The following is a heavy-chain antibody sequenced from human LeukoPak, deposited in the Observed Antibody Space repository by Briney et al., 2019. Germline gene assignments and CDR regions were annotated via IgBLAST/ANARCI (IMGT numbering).Heavy chain of an antibody. CDR3: ARTPYYYDKNGMDV. V-gene: IGHV3-48*01. CDR1: GFTFSSYS. D-gene: IGHD3-22*01. Sequence: PGGSLRLSCAASGFTFSSYSMNWVRQAPGKGLEWVSYISSSSSTIYYADSVKGRFTISRDNAKNSLYLRMNSLRAEDTAVYYCARTPYYYDKNGMDVWAKGPRSPSP. J-gene: IGHJ6*02. CDR2: ISSSSSTI.